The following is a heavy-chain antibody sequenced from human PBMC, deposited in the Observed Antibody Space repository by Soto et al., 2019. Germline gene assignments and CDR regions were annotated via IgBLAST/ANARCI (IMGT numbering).Heavy chain of an antibody. CDR1: GGTFSRYT. J-gene: IGHJ5*02. CDR3: ARGSTIVRGAPSWFDP. V-gene: IGHV1-69*02. CDR2: IIPIAAIA. Sequence: QVQLVQSGAEVKKPGSSVKVSCKASGGTFSRYTINWVRQAPGQGLEWMGRIIPIAAIANYTQKCQGRVTITVDKSSTTAYMELSRLRSDDTAVYYCARGSTIVRGAPSWFDPWGQGTLVTVSS. D-gene: IGHD3-10*01.